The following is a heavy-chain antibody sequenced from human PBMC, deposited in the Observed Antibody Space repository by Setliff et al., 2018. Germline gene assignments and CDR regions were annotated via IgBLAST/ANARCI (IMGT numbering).Heavy chain of an antibody. V-gene: IGHV1-18*01. CDR3: AISTLSICSGGSCPNAFDV. Sequence: ASVKVSCKASGYIFKCYGISWVRQAPGQGLEWMGWISSYNDVTNYAQSFQGRVTMTTDTSKSAAYMDLRGLRSDDTAVYYCAISTLSICSGGSCPNAFDVWGQGTMVTVSS. J-gene: IGHJ3*01. CDR1: GYIFKCYG. D-gene: IGHD2-15*01. CDR2: ISSYNDVT.